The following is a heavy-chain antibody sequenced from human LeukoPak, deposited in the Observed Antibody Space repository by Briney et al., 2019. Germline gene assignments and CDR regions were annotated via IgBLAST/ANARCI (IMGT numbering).Heavy chain of an antibody. CDR3: ARGGGTTVTQDGYYFDY. CDR2: ISYDGSNK. J-gene: IGHJ4*02. V-gene: IGHV3-30-3*01. Sequence: GSLRLSCAASGFTFSSYAMHWVRQAPGKGLEWVAVISYDGSNKYYADSVKGRFTISRDNSKKKLYLQMNSLRTEDTAVYYCARGGGTTVTQDGYYFDYWGQGTLVTVSS. D-gene: IGHD4-17*01. CDR1: GFTFSSYA.